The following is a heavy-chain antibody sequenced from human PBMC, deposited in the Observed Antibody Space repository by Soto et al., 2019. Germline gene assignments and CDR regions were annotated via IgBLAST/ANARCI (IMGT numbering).Heavy chain of an antibody. CDR3: VGSLQY. J-gene: IGHJ1*01. CDR1: GFTFSDYH. Sequence: EMQLVESGGGVVQPGGSLRLSCAASGFTFSDYHMEWVRQAPGKGLEWIGGARNDPRARTTQHAASVRGRFITCRDDSENSLYLQMNSLKTEDTAVYYCVGSLQYWGQGTLVTVSS. CDR2: ARNDPRARTT. V-gene: IGHV3-72*01.